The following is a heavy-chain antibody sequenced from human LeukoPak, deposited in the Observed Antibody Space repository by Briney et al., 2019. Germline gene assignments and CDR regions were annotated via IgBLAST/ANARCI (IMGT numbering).Heavy chain of an antibody. V-gene: IGHV1-2*04. D-gene: IGHD3-22*01. CDR3: ARYPLDSSSRYYGMDV. CDR1: GYTFTGYY. J-gene: IGHJ6*02. Sequence: ASVKVSCKASGYTFTGYYMHWVRQAPGQGLEWMGWINPNSGGTNYAQKFQGWVTMTRDTSISTAYMELSRLRSDDTAVYYCARYPLDSSSRYYGMDVWGQGTTVTVSS. CDR2: INPNSGGT.